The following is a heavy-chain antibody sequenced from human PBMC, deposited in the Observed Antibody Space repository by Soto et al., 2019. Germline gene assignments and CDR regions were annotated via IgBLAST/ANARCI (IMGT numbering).Heavy chain of an antibody. CDR1: GYNFAGYW. J-gene: IGHJ4*02. Sequence: GESLKISCKGSGYNFAGYWIAWVRQMPGKGLELMGIIYPSDSDTRYRPSFQGQVTISADKSISSAYLQWSSLRASDTAMYYCARGGVSTRAFDYWGQGTPVTVS. CDR3: ARGGVSTRAFDY. D-gene: IGHD3-3*01. CDR2: IYPSDSDT. V-gene: IGHV5-51*01.